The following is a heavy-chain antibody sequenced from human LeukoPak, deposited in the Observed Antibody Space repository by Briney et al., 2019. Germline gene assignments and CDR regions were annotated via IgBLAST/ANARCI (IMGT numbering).Heavy chain of an antibody. CDR3: GRHRQWLGDE. CDR2: VSSSGAT. Sequence: SQTLSLTCALSVDSINSGGYDWSWIRQPAGKKLEWIGRVSSSGATNYNPSLRSRVTLSVDTSRNQFSLRRTSVTAADTASYYCGRHRQWLGDEWGQGALVTVSS. J-gene: IGHJ4*02. CDR1: VDSINSGGYD. V-gene: IGHV4-61*02. D-gene: IGHD6-19*01.